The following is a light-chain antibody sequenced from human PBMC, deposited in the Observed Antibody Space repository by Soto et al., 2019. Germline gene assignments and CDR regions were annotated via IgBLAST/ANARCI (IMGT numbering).Light chain of an antibody. CDR1: QSLVHSDGTTY. CDR3: MQATQPYT. Sequence: DFVMTQTPLSSPVTLGQPASISCRSSQSLVHSDGTTYLSWLHQRPGQPPRLLIYMISIRFSGVPDRFSGSGAGTDFTLKISRVEAEDVGVYYCMQATQPYTFGQGTKLEIK. V-gene: IGKV2-24*01. J-gene: IGKJ2*01. CDR2: MIS.